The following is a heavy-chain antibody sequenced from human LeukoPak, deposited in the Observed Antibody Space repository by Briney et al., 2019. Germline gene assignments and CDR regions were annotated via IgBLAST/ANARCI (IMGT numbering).Heavy chain of an antibody. D-gene: IGHD2-15*01. J-gene: IGHJ4*02. V-gene: IGHV3-7*01. Sequence: PGGSVRLSCAASGFTFSTYWMSWVRQAPGKGLEWVANINQDGSDKYYVDSVKGRFTISRDNAKNSLYLQMNSLRAEDTAVYYCARPRYCSSGNWYSDYWGQGALVTVSS. CDR1: GFTFSTYW. CDR3: ARPRYCSSGNWYSDY. CDR2: INQDGSDK.